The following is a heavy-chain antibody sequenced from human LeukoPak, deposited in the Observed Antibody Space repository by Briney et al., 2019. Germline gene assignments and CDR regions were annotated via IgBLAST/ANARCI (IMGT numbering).Heavy chain of an antibody. Sequence: SETLSLTCTVSGGSISSSSYYWGWIRQPAGKGLEWIGRIYTSGSTNYNPSLKSRVTMSVDTSKNQFSLKLSSVTAADTAVYYCARDFEVRGDYPYYYYYYMDVWGKGTTVTVSS. CDR3: ARDFEVRGDYPYYYYYYMDV. D-gene: IGHD3-10*01. V-gene: IGHV4-61*02. CDR2: IYTSGST. J-gene: IGHJ6*03. CDR1: GGSISSSSYY.